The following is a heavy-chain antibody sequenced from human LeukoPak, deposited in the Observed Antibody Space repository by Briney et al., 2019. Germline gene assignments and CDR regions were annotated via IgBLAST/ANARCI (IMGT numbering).Heavy chain of an antibody. CDR3: ARGRRITMIVVVITTIGFWFDP. CDR2: INHSGST. CDR1: GGSFSGYY. Sequence: PSETLSLTCAVYGGSFSGYYWSWIRQPPGKGLEWIGEINHSGSTNYNPSLRSRVTISVDTSKNQFSLKLSSVTAADTAVYYCARGRRITMIVVVITTIGFWFDPWGQGTLVTVSS. V-gene: IGHV4-34*01. D-gene: IGHD3-22*01. J-gene: IGHJ5*02.